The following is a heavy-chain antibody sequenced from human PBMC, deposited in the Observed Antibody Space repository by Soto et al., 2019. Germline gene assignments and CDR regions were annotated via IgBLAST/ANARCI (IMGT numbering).Heavy chain of an antibody. J-gene: IGHJ4*02. CDR1: GGSISSGDYY. Sequence: QVQLQESGPGLVKPSQTLSLTCTFSGGSISSGDYYWSWTRQPPGKGLEWIGYIYYRGSTYHTPSLKSRFTISVDTSTNQFPLKLSSVNAADTAGYYCAIYGGNAAYFDFWGQGTLVTVSS. D-gene: IGHD4-17*01. CDR2: IYYRGST. CDR3: AIYGGNAAYFDF. V-gene: IGHV4-30-4*01.